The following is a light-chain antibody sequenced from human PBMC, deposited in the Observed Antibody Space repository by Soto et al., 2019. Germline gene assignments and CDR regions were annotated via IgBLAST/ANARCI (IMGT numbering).Light chain of an antibody. CDR3: QQYGGSPRT. Sequence: EIVMTQSPATLSVTPGERATLSCRASQSVSSNLAWYQQKVGQAPRLLIYGASTRATGIPARFSGSGSGTDFTLTITRLEPEDFAVYYCQQYGGSPRTFGQGTKVDNK. V-gene: IGKV3D-15*01. CDR2: GAS. J-gene: IGKJ1*01. CDR1: QSVSSN.